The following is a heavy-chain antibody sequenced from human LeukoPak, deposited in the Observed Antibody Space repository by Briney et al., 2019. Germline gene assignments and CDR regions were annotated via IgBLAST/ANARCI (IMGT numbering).Heavy chain of an antibody. V-gene: IGHV4-61*02. Sequence: PSETLSLTCTVSGGSISSGSYYWSWIRQPAGKGLEWIGRIYTSGSTNYNPSLRSRVAISGDTSNNQFSLKLTSVTTADTAVYFCARTGRRGYFDFWGRGTLVTVSS. J-gene: IGHJ2*01. CDR1: GGSISSGSYY. D-gene: IGHD1-14*01. CDR3: ARTGRRGYFDF. CDR2: IYTSGST.